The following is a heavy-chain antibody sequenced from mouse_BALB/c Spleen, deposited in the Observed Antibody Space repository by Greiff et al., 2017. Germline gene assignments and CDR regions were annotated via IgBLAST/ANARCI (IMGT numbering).Heavy chain of an antibody. D-gene: IGHD4-1*01. CDR1: GYSITSDYA. V-gene: IGHV3-2*02. CDR3: ARTGLYWAWFAY. J-gene: IGHJ3*01. Sequence: EVQLQESGPGLVKPSQSLSLTCTVTGYSITSDYAWNWIRQFPGNKLEWMGYISYSGSTSYNPSLKSRISITRDTSKNQFFLQLNSVTTEDTATYYCARTGLYWAWFAYWGQGTLVTVSA. CDR2: ISYSGST.